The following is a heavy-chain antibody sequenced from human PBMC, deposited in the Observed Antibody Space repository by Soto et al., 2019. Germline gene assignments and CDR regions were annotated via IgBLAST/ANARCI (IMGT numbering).Heavy chain of an antibody. V-gene: IGHV3-48*02. D-gene: IGHD3-10*01. J-gene: IGHJ6*02. CDR3: ARPHVERPTYYGVDV. CDR1: GFTLSAYS. CDR2: INSGSDTI. Sequence: EVQLVESGGGLVQPGGSLRLSGAASGFTLSAYSMNWVRQAPGKGLEWISFINSGSDTIYYGDSVKGRFTISRDNAKNALYLQMNRLRDDDTAGSYCARPHVERPTYYGVDVWGQGTTVTVS.